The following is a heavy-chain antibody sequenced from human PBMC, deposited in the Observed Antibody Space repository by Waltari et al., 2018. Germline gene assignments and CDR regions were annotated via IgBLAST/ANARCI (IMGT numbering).Heavy chain of an antibody. CDR2: IYHSGST. V-gene: IGHV4-59*01. CDR1: GGSISSYY. Sequence: QVQLQESGPGLVKPSETLSLPCPVSGGSISSYYCSWIRQPPGKGLEWIGYIYHSGSTNYNPSLKSRVTISVDTSKNQFSLKLSSVTAADTAVYYCARGGWHYFDYWGQGTLVTVSS. D-gene: IGHD3-22*01. CDR3: ARGGWHYFDY. J-gene: IGHJ4*02.